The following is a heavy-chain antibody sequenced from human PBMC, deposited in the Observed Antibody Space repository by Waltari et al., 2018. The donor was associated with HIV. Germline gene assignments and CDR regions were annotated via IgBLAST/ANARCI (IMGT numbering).Heavy chain of an antibody. CDR3: ARVRSTMGRFQGFDY. CDR2: IYSGGST. CDR1: GRTVSSNF. D-gene: IGHD1-26*01. Sequence: EVQLVETGGGLIQPGGSMRLSCADSGRTVSSNFMNWVVQAPGKGLEWVSLIYSGGSTYYADSVKGRFTISRDNSKNTLYLQMNSLRAEDTAVYYCARVRSTMGRFQGFDYWGQGTLVTVSS. V-gene: IGHV3-53*02. J-gene: IGHJ4*02.